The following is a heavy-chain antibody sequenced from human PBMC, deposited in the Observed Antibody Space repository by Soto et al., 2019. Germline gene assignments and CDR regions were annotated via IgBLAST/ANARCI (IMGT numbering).Heavy chain of an antibody. D-gene: IGHD6-13*01. V-gene: IGHV4-59*01. J-gene: IGHJ4*02. Sequence: SETLSLTCTVSGGSISSYYWSWIRQPPGKGREWIGYIYYSGSTNYNPSLKSRVTISVDTSKNQFSLKLSSVTAADTAVYYRARGYIAAAGTDYFDYWGQGTLVTVSS. CDR3: ARGYIAAAGTDYFDY. CDR2: IYYSGST. CDR1: GGSISSYY.